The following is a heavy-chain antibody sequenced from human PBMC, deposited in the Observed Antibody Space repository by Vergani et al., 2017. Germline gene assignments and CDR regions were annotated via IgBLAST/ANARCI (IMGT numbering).Heavy chain of an antibody. Sequence: QVQLVESGGGVVQPGRSLRLSCAASGFTFSSYGTHWVRQAPGKGLEWVAVISYDGSNKYYADSVKGRFTISRDNSKNTLYLQMNSLRAEDTAVYYCAKGGGASDSSSEPFDYWGQGTLVTVSS. CDR3: AKGGGASDSSSEPFDY. V-gene: IGHV3-30*18. D-gene: IGHD6-6*01. CDR2: ISYDGSNK. J-gene: IGHJ4*02. CDR1: GFTFSSYG.